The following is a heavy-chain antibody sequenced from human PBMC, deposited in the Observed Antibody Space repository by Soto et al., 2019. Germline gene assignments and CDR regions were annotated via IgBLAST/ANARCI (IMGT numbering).Heavy chain of an antibody. D-gene: IGHD3-3*01. CDR1: GFTFSSYA. J-gene: IGHJ4*02. CDR3: ARDRGYFTAGASYYFDY. CDR2: ISYDGSNK. V-gene: IGHV3-30-3*01. Sequence: QVQPVESGGGVVQPGRSLRLSCAASGFTFSSYAMHWVRQAPGKGLEWVAVISYDGSNKYYADSVKGRFTISRDNSKNTLYLQMNSLRAEDTAVYYCARDRGYFTAGASYYFDYWGQGTLVTVSS.